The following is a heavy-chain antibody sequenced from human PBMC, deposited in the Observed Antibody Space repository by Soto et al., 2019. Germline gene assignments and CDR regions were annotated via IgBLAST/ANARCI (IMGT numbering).Heavy chain of an antibody. CDR2: IKQDGSDK. CDR3: ARAGGGYFDY. D-gene: IGHD3-10*01. Sequence: EVQLVESGGGLVQPGGSLRLSCAASGFTFSSFWMSWVRQAPGKGLEWVANIKQDGSDKYYVDSVKGRFTIFRDNAKNSLYLQMNSLGVEDTAVYYCARAGGGYFDYWGQGTLVTVSS. CDR1: GFTFSSFW. J-gene: IGHJ4*02. V-gene: IGHV3-7*03.